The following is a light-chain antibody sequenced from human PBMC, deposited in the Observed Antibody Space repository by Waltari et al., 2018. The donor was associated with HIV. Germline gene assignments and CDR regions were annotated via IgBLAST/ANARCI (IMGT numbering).Light chain of an antibody. V-gene: IGLV1-44*01. CDR1: SSNIGRNT. CDR2: SNS. Sequence: QSVLTQPPSASGTPGQRVTISCSGSSSNIGRNTVNWFQQLPGTAPKLLIYSNSQPPPGFPDRLAGSKSDTSASLAISGLQSEDDADYYCAAWDDSLSAWVFGGGTKLAVL. CDR3: AAWDDSLSAWV. J-gene: IGLJ3*02.